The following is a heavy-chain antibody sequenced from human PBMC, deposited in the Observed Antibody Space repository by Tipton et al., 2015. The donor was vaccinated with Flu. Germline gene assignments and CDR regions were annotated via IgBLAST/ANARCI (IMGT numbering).Heavy chain of an antibody. CDR3: ARRDYSNYVSEPKNWFDP. Sequence: QSGAEVKNPGSSVRLTCKVPADRLRGYGFSWVRQAPGQGLEWMGRIIPVFGTTEYEEKFQARVTISADEETNTVYMDMRSLRSEDTAVYYCARRDYSNYVSEPKNWFDPWGQGILVTVSS. CDR2: IIPVFGTT. J-gene: IGHJ5*02. V-gene: IGHV1-69*15. CDR1: ADRLRGYG. D-gene: IGHD4-11*01.